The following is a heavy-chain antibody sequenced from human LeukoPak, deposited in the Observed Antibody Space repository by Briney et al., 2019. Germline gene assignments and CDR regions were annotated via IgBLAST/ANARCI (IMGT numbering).Heavy chain of an antibody. D-gene: IGHD2-2*02. J-gene: IGHJ4*02. CDR2: ISGSGGST. CDR1: GFIFTSYA. Sequence: GGSLRLSCAASGFIFTSYAMSWVRHTPGKGLEWVSGISGSGGSTYYADSVKGRFTISRDNSKNTLYLQMNSLRAEDTAVYYCAKEPIVVVPAAIRCDYWGQGTLVTVSS. V-gene: IGHV3-23*01. CDR3: AKEPIVVVPAAIRCDY.